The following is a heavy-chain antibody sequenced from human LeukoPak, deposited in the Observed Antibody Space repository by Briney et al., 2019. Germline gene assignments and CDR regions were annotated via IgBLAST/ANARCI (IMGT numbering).Heavy chain of an antibody. V-gene: IGHV4-39*07. CDR3: ARYGIYYYDKSGYIDY. CDR2: IYYSGST. J-gene: IGHJ4*02. Sequence: SETLSLTCTVSGGSISSSSYYWVWLRQPPGRGLEWIGYIYYSGSTNYNPSLKSRVSISADTSKKQFSSRLTSVTAADTALYYCARYGIYYYDKSGYIDYWGQGTLVTVSS. D-gene: IGHD3-22*01. CDR1: GGSISSSSYY.